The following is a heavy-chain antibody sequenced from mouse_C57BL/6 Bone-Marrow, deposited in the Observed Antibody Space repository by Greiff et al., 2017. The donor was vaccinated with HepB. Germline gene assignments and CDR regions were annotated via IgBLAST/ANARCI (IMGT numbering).Heavy chain of an antibody. CDR3: ARYDGYSFAY. J-gene: IGHJ3*01. V-gene: IGHV1-63*01. CDR1: GYTFTNYW. Sequence: QVQLQQSGAELVRPGTSVKMSCKASGYTFTNYWIGWAKQRPGHGLEWIGDIYPGGGYTNYNEKFKGKATLTADKSSSPAYIQFSSLTSEDSAIYYCARYDGYSFAYWGQGTLVTVSA. D-gene: IGHD2-3*01. CDR2: IYPGGGYT.